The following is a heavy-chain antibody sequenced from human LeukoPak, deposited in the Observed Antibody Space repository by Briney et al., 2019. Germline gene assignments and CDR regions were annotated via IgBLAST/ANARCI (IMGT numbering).Heavy chain of an antibody. CDR3: AKDDSGSYYASLGY. V-gene: IGHV3-23*01. CDR2: ITGSGGSA. D-gene: IGHD1-26*01. CDR1: GFTFSNYA. Sequence: GGSLRLSCAASGFTFSNYAMSWVRHAPGKGLEWVSGITGSGGSAYYADSVKGRFTISRDNSKNTLYLQMNSLRAEDTAVYYCAKDDSGSYYASLGYWGQGTLVTVSS. J-gene: IGHJ4*02.